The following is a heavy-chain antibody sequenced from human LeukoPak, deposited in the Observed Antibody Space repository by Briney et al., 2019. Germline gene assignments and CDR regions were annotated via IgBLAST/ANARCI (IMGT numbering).Heavy chain of an antibody. V-gene: IGHV5-51*01. CDR1: GYSFTSYW. CDR3: ASLGYCSSTSCEYYFDY. Sequence: GESLKIPCKGSGYSFTSYWIGWVRQMPGKGLEWMGIIYPGDSDTRYSPSCQGQVTISADKSISTTYLQWSSLKASDTAMYYCASLGYCSSTSCEYYFDYWGQGTLVTVSS. D-gene: IGHD2-2*01. CDR2: IYPGDSDT. J-gene: IGHJ4*02.